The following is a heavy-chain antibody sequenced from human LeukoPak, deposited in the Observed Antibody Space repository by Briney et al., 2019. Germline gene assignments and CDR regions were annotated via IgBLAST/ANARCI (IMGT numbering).Heavy chain of an antibody. CDR1: GGSISSYY. CDR2: IYYSGYT. Sequence: SETLSFTCTVSGGSISSYYWSWIRQPPGKGLKWIGNIYYSGYTTYSPSLRSRVTISVDTSKNQFSLKLSSVTAADTAVYYCARETSQKGAHYMDVWGKGTTITISS. V-gene: IGHV4-59*01. J-gene: IGHJ6*03. CDR3: ARETSQKGAHYMDV. D-gene: IGHD3-16*01.